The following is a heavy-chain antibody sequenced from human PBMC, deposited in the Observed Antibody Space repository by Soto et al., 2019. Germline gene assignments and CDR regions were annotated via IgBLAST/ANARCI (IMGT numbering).Heavy chain of an antibody. CDR1: GFTFDDYA. D-gene: IGHD5-18*01. Sequence: EVQLVESGGGLVQPGRSLRLSCAASGFTFDDYAMHWVRQAPGKGLELVSGISWNSGRIGYADSVKGRFTISRDNPKNSPYLLMNSLSGEDTALYYCVLNPDTAMVRVYFDYWGQGTLVIVSS. V-gene: IGHV3-9*01. CDR3: VLNPDTAMVRVYFDY. J-gene: IGHJ4*02. CDR2: ISWNSGRI.